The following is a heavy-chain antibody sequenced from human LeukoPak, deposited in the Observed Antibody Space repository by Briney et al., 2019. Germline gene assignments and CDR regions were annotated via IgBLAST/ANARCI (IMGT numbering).Heavy chain of an antibody. CDR2: IWYDGSNK. CDR1: GFTFSSYA. V-gene: IGHV3-33*08. Sequence: GGSLRLSCAASGFTFSSYAMSWVRQAPGKGLEWVAVIWYDGSNKYYADSVKGRFTISRDNSKNTLYLQMNSLRAEDTAVYYCASGSRAFYYYAMDVWGQGTTVTVSS. CDR3: ASGSRAFYYYAMDV. J-gene: IGHJ6*02. D-gene: IGHD3-10*01.